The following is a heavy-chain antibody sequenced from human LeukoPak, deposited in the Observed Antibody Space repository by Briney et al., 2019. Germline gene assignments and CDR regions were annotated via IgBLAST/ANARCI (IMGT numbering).Heavy chain of an antibody. V-gene: IGHV1-69*06. CDR2: IIPIFGTA. D-gene: IGHD3-22*01. CDR1: GGTFSSYA. CDR3: AKPSSGPFGYQYAFDI. Sequence: GASVKVSCKASGGTFSSYAISWVRQAPGQGLEWMGGIIPIFGTANYAQKFQGRVTITADKSTSTAYMELSSLRSEDTAVYYCAKPSSGPFGYQYAFDIWGQGTMVTVSS. J-gene: IGHJ3*02.